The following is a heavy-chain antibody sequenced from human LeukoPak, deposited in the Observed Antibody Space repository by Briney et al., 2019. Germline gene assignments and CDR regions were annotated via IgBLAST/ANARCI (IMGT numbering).Heavy chain of an antibody. CDR3: AGPTNYYDRSGYYVKD. CDR2: INHSGST. D-gene: IGHD3-22*01. CDR1: GGSFSGSY. V-gene: IGHV4-34*01. J-gene: IGHJ4*02. Sequence: PSETLSLTCAVSGGSFSGSYWSWIRQPPGKGLEWIGEINHSGSTTYHPSLKSRVTISVDTSKNQISLQLIYMTAADTTVYYCAGPTNYYDRSGYYVKDWGQGKLVTVSS.